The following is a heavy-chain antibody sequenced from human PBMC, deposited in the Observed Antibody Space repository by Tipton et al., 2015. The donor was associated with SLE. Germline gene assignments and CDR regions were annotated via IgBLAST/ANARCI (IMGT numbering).Heavy chain of an antibody. CDR2: IYRSGST. D-gene: IGHD6-19*01. Sequence: LRLSCTVSGFSISSGYYWGWMRQSPGKGLEWIGSIYRSGSTNYNPSLKSRVTISVDTSKNQFSLKLSSVTAADTAVYYCAISPRNIAVPGADYWGQGTLVNVSS. V-gene: IGHV4-38-2*02. CDR3: AISPRNIAVPGADY. CDR1: GFSISSGYY. J-gene: IGHJ4*02.